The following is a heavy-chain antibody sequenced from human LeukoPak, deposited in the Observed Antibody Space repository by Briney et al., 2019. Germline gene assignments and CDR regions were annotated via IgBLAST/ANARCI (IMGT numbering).Heavy chain of an antibody. D-gene: IGHD2-15*01. CDR3: ARDRNYCSSDRCYDAFDI. CDR1: GFNISPFW. Sequence: GGSLRLSCVASGFNISPFWMTWVRQAPDKGLEWVANIRGDGSRLYYLDSVKGRFTISRDNAKNSLYLQMSNLRADDTSVYYCARDRNYCSSDRCYDAFDIWGQGTMVTVSS. J-gene: IGHJ3*02. V-gene: IGHV3-7*01. CDR2: IRGDGSRL.